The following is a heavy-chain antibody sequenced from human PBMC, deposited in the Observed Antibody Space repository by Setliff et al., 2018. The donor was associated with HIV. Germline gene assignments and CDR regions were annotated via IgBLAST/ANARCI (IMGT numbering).Heavy chain of an antibody. V-gene: IGHV4-39*07. CDR1: GASISSSSHY. Sequence: PSETLSLTCTVSGASISSSSHYWGWIRRPPGKGLEWMGFNYYSGTTYHNPSLRSRVAISLDTSRNQFSLDLSSVTAADTAVYYCARDRLTYYFDYWGQGILVTVSS. CDR3: ARDRLTYYFDY. D-gene: IGHD3-22*01. CDR2: NYYSGTT. J-gene: IGHJ4*02.